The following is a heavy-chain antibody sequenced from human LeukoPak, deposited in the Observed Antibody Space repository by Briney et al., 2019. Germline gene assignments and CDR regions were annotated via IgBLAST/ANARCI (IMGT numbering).Heavy chain of an antibody. CDR3: ARDYNYYDFWSGYYSGYYYGMDV. J-gene: IGHJ6*02. CDR2: ISYDGSNK. D-gene: IGHD3-3*01. CDR1: GFTFSSYA. Sequence: GGSLRLSCAASGFTFSSYAMHWVRQAPGKGLEWVAVISYDGSNKYYADSVKGRFTISRDNAKNSLYLQMNSLRAEDMAVYYCARDYNYYDFWSGYYSGYYYGMDVWGQGTTVTVSS. V-gene: IGHV3-30*04.